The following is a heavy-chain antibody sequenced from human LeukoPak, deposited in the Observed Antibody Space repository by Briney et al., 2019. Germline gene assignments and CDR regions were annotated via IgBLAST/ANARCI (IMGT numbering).Heavy chain of an antibody. CDR1: GYSFSSYG. V-gene: IGHV1-18*01. CDR2: ISAYDGNT. Sequence: GASVKVSCKASGYSFSSYGISWVRQAPGQGLEWMGWISAYDGNTKYAQKLQGRVTMTTDTSTSTAYMELRSLRSDDTAVYYCARDESSGSYYFDYWGQGTLVTVSS. CDR3: ARDESSGSYYFDY. D-gene: IGHD1-26*01. J-gene: IGHJ4*02.